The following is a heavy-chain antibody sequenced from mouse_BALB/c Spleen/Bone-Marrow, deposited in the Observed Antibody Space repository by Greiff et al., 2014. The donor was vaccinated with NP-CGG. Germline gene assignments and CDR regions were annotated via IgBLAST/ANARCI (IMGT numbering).Heavy chain of an antibody. Sequence: QVQLKESGAELVKPGASVKLSCKASGYTFTSYRMHWVKLRPGQGFEWIGEINPSNGGTNYNEKFKRKATLTVDKSSSTAYMQLSSLTSEDSAVYYCTYMGYYGSSYAMDYWGQGTSVTVSS. CDR3: TYMGYYGSSYAMDY. CDR2: INPSNGGT. D-gene: IGHD1-1*01. J-gene: IGHJ4*01. V-gene: IGHV1S16*01. CDR1: GYTFTSYR.